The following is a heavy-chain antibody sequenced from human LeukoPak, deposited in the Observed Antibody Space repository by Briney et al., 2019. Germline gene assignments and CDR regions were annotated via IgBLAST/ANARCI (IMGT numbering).Heavy chain of an antibody. CDR3: ARHAGGYYYGSGTYYILDY. CDR2: ISYSGFT. CDR1: GGSISSSNYY. V-gene: IGHV4-39*01. Sequence: SETLSLTCIVSGGSISSSNYYWGCIRQPPGKGLDWTGRISYSGFTYYNPSLKSRVTISVDTSKNHFSLKLSSVTAADTAVYYCARHAGGYYYGSGTYYILDYWGQGTLVTVSS. D-gene: IGHD3-10*01. J-gene: IGHJ4*02.